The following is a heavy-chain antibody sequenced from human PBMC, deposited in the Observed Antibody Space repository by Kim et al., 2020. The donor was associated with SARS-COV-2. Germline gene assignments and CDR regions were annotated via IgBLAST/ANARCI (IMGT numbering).Heavy chain of an antibody. V-gene: IGHV4-34*01. CDR1: GGSFSGYY. CDR2: INHSGST. Sequence: SETLSLTCAVYGGSFSGYYWSWIRQPPGKGLEWIGEINHSGSTNYNPSLKSRVTISVDTSKNQFSLKLSSVTAADTAVYYCARKGGYCSGGSCYWWFDP. D-gene: IGHD2-15*01. J-gene: IGHJ5*02. CDR3: ARKGGYCSGGSCYWWFDP.